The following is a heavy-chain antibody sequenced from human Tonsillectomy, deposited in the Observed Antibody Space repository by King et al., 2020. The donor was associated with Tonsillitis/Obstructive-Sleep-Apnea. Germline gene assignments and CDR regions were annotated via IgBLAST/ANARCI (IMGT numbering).Heavy chain of an antibody. CDR1: GFTFSDYS. CDR2: IWYDGSNK. D-gene: IGHD2-2*01. V-gene: IGHV3-33*01. CDR3: ARDQALGYCSSTSCSQIDY. Sequence: VQLVESGGGVVQPGRSLRLSCAASGFTFSDYSMYWVRQAPGKGLEWVAVIWYDGSNKYSADSVKGRFTISRDNSKNKLYLQMNNLRADATAVYYCARDQALGYCSSTSCSQIDYWGQGTLVTVSS. J-gene: IGHJ4*02.